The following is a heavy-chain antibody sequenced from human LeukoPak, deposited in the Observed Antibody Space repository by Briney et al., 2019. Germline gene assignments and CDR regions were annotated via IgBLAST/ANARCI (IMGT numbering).Heavy chain of an antibody. J-gene: IGHJ3*02. CDR3: ATWAGAAGAFDI. CDR1: GFTFSSYD. V-gene: IGHV3-13*01. Sequence: GGSLRLSCAASGFTFSSYDMHWVRQATGKGLEWVSAIGTAGDTYYPGSVKGRFTISRENAKNSLYLQMNSLRAGDTAVYYCATWAGAAGAFDIWGQGTMVTVSS. D-gene: IGHD6-13*01. CDR2: IGTAGDT.